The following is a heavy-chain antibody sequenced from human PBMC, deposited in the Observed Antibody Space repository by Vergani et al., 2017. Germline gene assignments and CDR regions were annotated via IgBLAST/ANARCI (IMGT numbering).Heavy chain of an antibody. D-gene: IGHD3-9*01. CDR2: IYSTGST. V-gene: IGHV4-59*13. CDR1: GGSFNTYY. J-gene: IGHJ6*02. CDR3: ARVMYRDEASTGYRLKGMDI. Sequence: QVQLEESGPGLVKPSETLSLTCTVSGGSFNTYYWSWIRQSPGKGLEWIGYIYSTGSTNYNPSLNSRVTMSVDTSKNQFSLKLRSVTAADTAVYFCARVMYRDEASTGYRLKGMDIWGQWTTVTISS.